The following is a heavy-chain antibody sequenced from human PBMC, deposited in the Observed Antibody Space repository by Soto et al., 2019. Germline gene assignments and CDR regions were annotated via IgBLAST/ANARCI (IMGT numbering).Heavy chain of an antibody. D-gene: IGHD3-3*01. J-gene: IGHJ3*02. V-gene: IGHV1-69*13. CDR2: IIPIFGTA. Sequence: SVKVSCKASGGTFSSYAISWVRQAPGQGLEWMGGIIPIFGTANYAQKFQGRVTITADESTSTAYMELSSLRSEDPAVYYCAAEAVLRFLEWPVDAFDIWGQGTMVTVSS. CDR3: AAEAVLRFLEWPVDAFDI. CDR1: GGTFSSYA.